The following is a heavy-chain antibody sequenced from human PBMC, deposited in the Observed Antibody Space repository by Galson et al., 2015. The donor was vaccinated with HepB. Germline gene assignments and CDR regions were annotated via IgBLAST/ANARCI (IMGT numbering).Heavy chain of an antibody. V-gene: IGHV3-21*01. CDR1: GFTFSNYS. CDR3: ARDPTPYYDFWSGYYSPSNWFDP. J-gene: IGHJ5*02. CDR2: ISSSSSFI. Sequence: LRLSCAASGFTFSNYSMNFVRQAPGKGLEWVSSISSSSSFIYYADSVKGRFTISRDNAKNSLYLQMDSLRAEDTAVYYCARDPTPYYDFWSGYYSPSNWFDPWGQGTLVTVSS. D-gene: IGHD3-3*01.